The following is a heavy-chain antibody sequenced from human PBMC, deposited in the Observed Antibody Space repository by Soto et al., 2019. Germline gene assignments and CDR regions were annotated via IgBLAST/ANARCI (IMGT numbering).Heavy chain of an antibody. CDR1: GGSLSPNY. J-gene: IGHJ6*02. CDR2: IYYGGTT. D-gene: IGHD2-8*01. CDR3: ARDIMGTNYYYYGMDV. V-gene: IGHV4-59*12. Sequence: PSETLSLTCTVSGGSLSPNYWSWIRQPPGKGLEWIGYIYYGGTTTNNPSLNSRVAISIDTSKNQFSLTLSSVTAADTAVYYCARDIMGTNYYYYGMDVWGQGTTVTVSS.